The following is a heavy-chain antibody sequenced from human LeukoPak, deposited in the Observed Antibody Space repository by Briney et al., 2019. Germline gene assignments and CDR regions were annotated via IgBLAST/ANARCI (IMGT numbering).Heavy chain of an antibody. CDR3: AGGASMVRGVRDFDY. J-gene: IGHJ4*02. V-gene: IGHV4-34*01. CDR1: GVSFSGYY. Sequence: SETLSLTCAVYGVSFSGYYWSWIRQPPGKGLEWIGEINHSGSTNYNPSHKSRVTISVDTSKNQFSLKLSSVTAADTAVYYCAGGASMVRGVRDFDYWGQGTLVTVSS. D-gene: IGHD3-10*01. CDR2: INHSGST.